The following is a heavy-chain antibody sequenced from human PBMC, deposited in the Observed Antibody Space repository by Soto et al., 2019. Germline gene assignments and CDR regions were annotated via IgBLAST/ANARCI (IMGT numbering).Heavy chain of an antibody. J-gene: IGHJ6*02. CDR2: IWYDGSNK. D-gene: IGHD6-19*01. CDR1: GFTFSSYG. Sequence: QVQLVESGGGVVQPGRSLRLSCAASGFTFSSYGMHWVRQAPGKGLEWVAVIWYDGSNKYYADSVKGRFTISRDNSKNTLYLQMNSLRAEDTAVYYWARDRGVIAVAGRGSGYYGMDVWGQGTTVTVSS. V-gene: IGHV3-33*01. CDR3: ARDRGVIAVAGRGSGYYGMDV.